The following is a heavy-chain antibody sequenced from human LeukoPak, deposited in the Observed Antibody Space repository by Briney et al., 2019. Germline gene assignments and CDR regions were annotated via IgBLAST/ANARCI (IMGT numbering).Heavy chain of an antibody. CDR2: TSGSGGRT. V-gene: IGHV3-23*01. D-gene: IGHD3-22*01. J-gene: IGHJ4*02. CDR3: AKRGVVIRVILVGFHKEAYYFDS. CDR1: RITLSNYG. Sequence: PGGSLRLSCAVSRITLSNYGMSWVRQAPGKGLEWVAGTSGSGGRTNYADAVKGRFTIPRDNAKNTLFLQMNSLRVEDTAVYFCAKRGVVIRVILVGFHKEAYYFDSWGQGALVTVSS.